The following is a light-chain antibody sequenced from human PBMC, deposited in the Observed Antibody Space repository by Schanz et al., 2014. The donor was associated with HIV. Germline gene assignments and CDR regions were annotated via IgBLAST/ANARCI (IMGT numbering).Light chain of an antibody. CDR2: GAS. J-gene: IGKJ1*01. CDR1: QTVSNN. Sequence: EIVMTQSPGTLSVSPGERATLSCRASQTVSNNLAWYQQKPGQAPRLLIYGASTRVTGIPDRFSGGESGTDFTLTISRVEPEDYAVYYCQQYGSSPWTFGQGTRVDVK. V-gene: IGKV3-20*01. CDR3: QQYGSSPWT.